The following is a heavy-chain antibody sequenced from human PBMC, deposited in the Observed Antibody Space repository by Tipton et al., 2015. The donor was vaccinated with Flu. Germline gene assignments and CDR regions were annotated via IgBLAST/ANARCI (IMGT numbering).Heavy chain of an antibody. CDR1: GFTFSSYA. J-gene: IGHJ4*02. V-gene: IGHV3-23*01. CDR2: ISGSGGST. Sequence: SLRLSCAASGFTFSSYAMSWVRQAPGKGLEWVSAISGSGGSTYYADSVKGRFTISRDNAKNSLYLQMNSLRAEDTAVYYCARGWSGYDLGYWGQGTLVTVSS. D-gene: IGHD5-12*01. CDR3: ARGWSGYDLGY.